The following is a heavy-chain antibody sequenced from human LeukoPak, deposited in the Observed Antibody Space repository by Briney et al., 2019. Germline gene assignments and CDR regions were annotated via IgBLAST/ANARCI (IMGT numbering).Heavy chain of an antibody. V-gene: IGHV1-8*01. Sequence: GASVKVSCKASGYTFTSYDINWVRHATGQGLEWMGWMSPNSGDTGYAQKFHGRVTMTRDTSISTAFMELTGLRSEDTAVYYCARGPPNWGFDFWGQGALVTVSS. CDR1: GYTFTSYD. J-gene: IGHJ4*02. CDR3: ARGPPNWGFDF. CDR2: MSPNSGDT. D-gene: IGHD7-27*01.